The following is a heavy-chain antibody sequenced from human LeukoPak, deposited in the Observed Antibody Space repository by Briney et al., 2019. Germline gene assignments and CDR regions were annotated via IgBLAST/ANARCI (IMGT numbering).Heavy chain of an antibody. Sequence: GGSLRLSCAASGFTFSSYAMNWVRQAPGKGLEWVSYVGIGSHTTYYADSVKGRFTISRDDAKNSLYLQMNSLRDEDTAVYYCARDHLSAHDYWGQGTLVTVSS. CDR3: ARDHLSAHDY. D-gene: IGHD5/OR15-5a*01. J-gene: IGHJ4*02. CDR1: GFTFSSYA. V-gene: IGHV3-48*02. CDR2: VGIGSHTT.